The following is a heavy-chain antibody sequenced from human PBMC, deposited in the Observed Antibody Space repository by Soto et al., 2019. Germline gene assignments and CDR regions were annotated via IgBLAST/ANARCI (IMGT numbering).Heavy chain of an antibody. D-gene: IGHD3-22*01. CDR1: GYTFTSYA. Sequence: ASVKVSCKASGYTFTSYAIHWVRQAPGQRLEWMGWINAGNGNTKYSQKFQGRATITKDTSASTAYMELSSLRSEDSAVYYCARSIAYYDSSGYNSLLYYFDYWGQGTLVTVSS. V-gene: IGHV1-3*01. J-gene: IGHJ4*02. CDR3: ARSIAYYDSSGYNSLLYYFDY. CDR2: INAGNGNT.